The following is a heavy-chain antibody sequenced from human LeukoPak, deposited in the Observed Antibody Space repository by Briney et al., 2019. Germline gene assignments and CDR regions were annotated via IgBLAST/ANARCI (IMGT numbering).Heavy chain of an antibody. Sequence: SETLSLTCTVSGGSISSSNYYWGWIRQPPGKGLEWIGSIYYSGSTYYNPSLKSRVTISVDTSKNQFSLKLSSVTAADTTVYYCASQTGYSYGSLYYFDYWGQGTLVTVSS. J-gene: IGHJ4*02. V-gene: IGHV4-39*01. D-gene: IGHD5-18*01. CDR2: IYYSGST. CDR3: ASQTGYSYGSLYYFDY. CDR1: GGSISSSNYY.